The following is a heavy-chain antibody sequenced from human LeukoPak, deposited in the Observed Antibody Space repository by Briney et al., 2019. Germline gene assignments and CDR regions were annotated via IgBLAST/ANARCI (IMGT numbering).Heavy chain of an antibody. CDR2: INAGNGNT. Sequence: ASVKVSCKASGYTFTSYAMHWVRQAPGQRLEWMGWINAGNGNTKYSQKFQGRVTITRDTSASTAYMELSSLRSEDTAVYYCARARGGDCSGGSCEDYWGQGTLVTVSS. CDR1: GYTFTSYA. J-gene: IGHJ4*02. D-gene: IGHD2-15*01. V-gene: IGHV1-3*01. CDR3: ARARGGDCSGGSCEDY.